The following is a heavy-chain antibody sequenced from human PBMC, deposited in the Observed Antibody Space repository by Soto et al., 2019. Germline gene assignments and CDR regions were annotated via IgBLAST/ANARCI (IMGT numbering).Heavy chain of an antibody. CDR3: ARDRGWPYYYSGMDV. J-gene: IGHJ6*02. CDR1: GFTFSSYW. V-gene: IGHV3-74*01. CDR2: INSDGSST. Sequence: GGSLRLSCAASGFTFSSYWMHWVRQAPGKGLVWVSRINSDGSSTSYADSVKGRFTISRDNAKNTLYLQMNSLRAEDTAVYYCARDRGWPYYYSGMDVWGQGTTVTVS. D-gene: IGHD6-19*01.